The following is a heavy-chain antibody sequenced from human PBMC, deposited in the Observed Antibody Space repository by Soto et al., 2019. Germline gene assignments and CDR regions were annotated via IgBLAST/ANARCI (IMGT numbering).Heavy chain of an antibody. D-gene: IGHD3-16*01. CDR2: IDPSDSYT. CDR3: ARMGSSYGMDV. V-gene: IGHV5-10-1*01. Sequence: GESVKISCXGSGYSFTSNWISWVRQMPGKGLQWMGRIDPSDSYTNYSPSFQGHVTISADKSISTAYLQWSSLKASDTAIYYCARMGSSYGMDVWGQGTTVTVSS. J-gene: IGHJ6*02. CDR1: GYSFTSNW.